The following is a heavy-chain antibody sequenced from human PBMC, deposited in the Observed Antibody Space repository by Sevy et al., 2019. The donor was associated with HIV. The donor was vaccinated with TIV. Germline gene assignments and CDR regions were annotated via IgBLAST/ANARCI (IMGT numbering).Heavy chain of an antibody. V-gene: IGHV3-53*04. D-gene: IGHD3-22*01. CDR3: ARTRHYYDSSGYYQWDVFDI. Sequence: GGSLRLSCAVSGFTVSSNYMNWVRQAPGKGLEWVSVIYTDGSTYYADSVKGRLTISRHNSENTLSLQRNSLRVEDTAVYYCARTRHYYDSSGYYQWDVFDIWGQGTMVTVS. CDR2: IYTDGST. CDR1: GFTVSSNY. J-gene: IGHJ3*02.